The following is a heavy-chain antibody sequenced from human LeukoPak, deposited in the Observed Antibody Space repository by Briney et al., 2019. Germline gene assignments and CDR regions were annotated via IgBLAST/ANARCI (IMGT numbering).Heavy chain of an antibody. Sequence: PGGSLRLSCAASGFTFSSYAMNWVRQAPGKGLEWVSSITRSSSYTYYADSVKGRFTISRDNAKNSLYLQMNSLRAEDTAVYYCASVYCSGDNCYFQYYGMDVWGQGTPVTVSS. CDR3: ASVYCSGDNCYFQYYGMDV. D-gene: IGHD2-15*01. CDR1: GFTFSSYA. J-gene: IGHJ6*02. V-gene: IGHV3-21*01. CDR2: ITRSSSYT.